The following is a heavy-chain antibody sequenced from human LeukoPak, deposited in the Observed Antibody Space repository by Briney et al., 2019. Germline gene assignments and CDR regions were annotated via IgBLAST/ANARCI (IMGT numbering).Heavy chain of an antibody. D-gene: IGHD3-22*01. CDR3: ARDYYDTSGEGMDV. V-gene: IGHV4-39*07. J-gene: IGHJ6*02. Sequence: SETLSLTCTVSGGSISSSSYYWGWIRQPPGKGLEWIGSIYYSGSTYYNPSLKSRVTISADTSKNQFSLKLSSVTAADTAVYYCARDYYDTSGEGMDVWGQGTTVTVSS. CDR2: IYYSGST. CDR1: GGSISSSSYY.